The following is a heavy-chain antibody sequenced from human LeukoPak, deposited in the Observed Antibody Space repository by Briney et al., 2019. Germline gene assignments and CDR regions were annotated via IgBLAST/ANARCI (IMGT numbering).Heavy chain of an antibody. V-gene: IGHV1-2*02. D-gene: IGHD3-3*01. CDR3: ARYDFWSGYSDV. CDR2: INPNSGGT. Sequence: ASVKVSCKASGYTFTGYYMHWVRQAPGQGLEWMGWINPNSGGTNYAQKFQCRVTMTRDTSSTTAYMELSRLRSADTAVYYCARYDFWSGYSDVWGKGTTVTVSS. J-gene: IGHJ6*04. CDR1: GYTFTGYY.